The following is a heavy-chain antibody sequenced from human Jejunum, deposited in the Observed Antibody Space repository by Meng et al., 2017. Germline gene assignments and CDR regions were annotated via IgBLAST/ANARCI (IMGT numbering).Heavy chain of an antibody. V-gene: IGHV1-2*02. CDR1: GYNFFGYW. J-gene: IGHJ4*02. CDR3: VRLEGG. Sequence: QVQVVQSGAEVKKPGASVKVSRKASGYNFFGYWLYWVRQAPGQGLEWIGWINPNGGGTKYAQKFLGRVTVTSDTSTSTVYMEMSSLTYDDTAVYHCVRLEGGWGQGTLVTVSS. CDR2: INPNGGGT. D-gene: IGHD1-1*01.